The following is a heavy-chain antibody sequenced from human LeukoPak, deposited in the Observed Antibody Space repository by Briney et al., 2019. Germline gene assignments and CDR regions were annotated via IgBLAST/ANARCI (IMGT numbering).Heavy chain of an antibody. V-gene: IGHV5-51*01. D-gene: IGHD2-21*02. CDR3: AIPPGYCGNDCSFDH. J-gene: IGHJ4*02. CDR1: GYSFRNYW. Sequence: GESLKISCEGSGYSFRNYWIGWVREMPGKGLEWMGIIYPGDYETRYSPSFQGLVTISVNKSISTAYLQWSSLKASDTAIYYCAIPPGYCGNDCSFDHWDQGTLVTVSS. CDR2: IYPGDYET.